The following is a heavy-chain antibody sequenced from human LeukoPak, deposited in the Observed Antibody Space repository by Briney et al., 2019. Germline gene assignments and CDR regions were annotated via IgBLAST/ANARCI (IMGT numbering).Heavy chain of an antibody. J-gene: IGHJ4*02. CDR3: ARDRTGGSFDY. CDR2: ITGDSGTI. D-gene: IGHD1-1*01. V-gene: IGHV3-48*01. Sequence: GGSLRLSCAASGFAFSSYAMNWVRQAPGKGLEWVSSITGDSGTIYYVDSMKGRFTISRDNAKNSLYLQIDNLRAEDTAVYYCARDRTGGSFDYWGQGTPVTVSS. CDR1: GFAFSSYA.